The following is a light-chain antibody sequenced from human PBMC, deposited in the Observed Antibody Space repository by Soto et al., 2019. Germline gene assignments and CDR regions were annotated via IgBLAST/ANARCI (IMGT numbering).Light chain of an antibody. V-gene: IGKV3-11*01. CDR2: DAS. J-gene: IGKJ1*01. CDR1: RSGTTY. Sequence: EIVLNQCPATLSLSPGERATPSRMARRSGTTYIAWYQQRPGQAPRLLIYDASNRATGVPARFSGSRSGTDFTLTISYLEPADFGLYYCQQRLNWPPGFGQGTKVDIK. CDR3: QQRLNWPPG.